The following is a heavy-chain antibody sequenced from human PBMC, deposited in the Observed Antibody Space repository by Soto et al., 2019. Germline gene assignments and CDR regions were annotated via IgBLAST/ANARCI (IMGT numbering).Heavy chain of an antibody. D-gene: IGHD6-13*01. V-gene: IGHV4-61*01. J-gene: IGHJ4*02. CDR1: GGSVSSGSYY. CDR2: IYYTGSA. CDR3: ARDGAAAGN. Sequence: QVQLQESGPGLVKPSETLSLTCTVSGGSVSSGSYYWSWIRQPPGKGLEWIGYIYYTGSADYNPSLXXRXTXXVDTSKNQFSLQLTSVTAADTAVYYCARDGAAAGNWGQGTLVTVSS.